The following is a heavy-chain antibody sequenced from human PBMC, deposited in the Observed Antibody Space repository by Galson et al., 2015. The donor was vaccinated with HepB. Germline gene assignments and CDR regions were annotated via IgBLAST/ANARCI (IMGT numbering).Heavy chain of an antibody. Sequence: SVKVSCKAYGYTFTNYNINWVRQATGQGLEWLGWMNTYSGNTYYAQNFQGRVTMTTDTPISTVYMDLSSLRPDDTAVYFCATGGRGRGFDVWGQGTLVTVSP. V-gene: IGHV1-8*01. CDR2: MNTYSGNT. J-gene: IGHJ4*01. CDR1: GYTFTNYN. D-gene: IGHD1-26*01. CDR3: ATGGRGRGFDV.